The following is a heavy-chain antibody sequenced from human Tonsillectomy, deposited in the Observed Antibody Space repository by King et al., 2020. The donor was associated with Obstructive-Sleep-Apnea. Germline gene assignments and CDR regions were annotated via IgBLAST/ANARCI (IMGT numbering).Heavy chain of an antibody. CDR3: ARDPWNNPDYYYGMDV. J-gene: IGHJ6*02. V-gene: IGHV1-69*09. CDR2: IIPMLDMA. CDR1: GGTFSSYA. Sequence: VQLVQSGAEVKKPGSSVKVSCKASGGTFSSYAISWVRQAPGQGPEWMGGIIPMLDMANYAQKFQDSVTITADKSTSTAYMELSSLRSDDTAVYYYARDPWNNPDYYYGMDVWGQGTTVTVSS. D-gene: IGHD1/OR15-1a*01.